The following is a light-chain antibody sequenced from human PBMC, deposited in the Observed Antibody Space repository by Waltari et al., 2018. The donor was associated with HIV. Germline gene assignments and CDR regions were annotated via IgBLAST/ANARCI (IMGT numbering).Light chain of an antibody. V-gene: IGKV1-39*01. CDR1: QDIPNY. Sequence: DIEITQSPSSLSASVGDRVTITWRASQDIPNYLNCYHQTPGRAPKLLIYAASILQDEVPSRFSGSGSETDFTLTFRSLQPEDYATYHCQQTDITPRTFGEGTRVDIK. J-gene: IGKJ1*01. CDR2: AAS. CDR3: QQTDITPRT.